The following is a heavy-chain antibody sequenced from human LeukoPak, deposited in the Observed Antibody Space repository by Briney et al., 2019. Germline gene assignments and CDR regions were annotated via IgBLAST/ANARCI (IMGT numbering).Heavy chain of an antibody. CDR3: ARDRGYSGMYYYGMDV. D-gene: IGHD5-12*01. J-gene: IGHJ6*02. V-gene: IGHV4-30-2*01. Sequence: SQTLSLTCAVSGGSISSGGYSWSWTRQPPGKGLEWIGYIYHSGSTYYNPSLKSRVTISVDRSENQFSLKLSSVTAADTAVYYCARDRGYSGMYYYGMDVWGQGTTVTVSS. CDR2: IYHSGST. CDR1: GGSISSGGYS.